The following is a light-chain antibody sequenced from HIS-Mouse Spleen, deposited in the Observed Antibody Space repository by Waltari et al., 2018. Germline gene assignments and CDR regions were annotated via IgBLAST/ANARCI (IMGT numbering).Light chain of an antibody. J-gene: IGLJ2*01. CDR2: DVS. Sequence: QSALTQPRSVSGSPGQSVTISCTGTSSYVGGYYYVPWYQQHPGKAPKLMIYDVSKRPSGVPDRFSGSKSGNTASLTISGLQAEDEADYYCCSYAGSYPVVFGGGTKLTVL. CDR3: CSYAGSYPVV. CDR1: SSYVGGYYY. V-gene: IGLV2-11*01.